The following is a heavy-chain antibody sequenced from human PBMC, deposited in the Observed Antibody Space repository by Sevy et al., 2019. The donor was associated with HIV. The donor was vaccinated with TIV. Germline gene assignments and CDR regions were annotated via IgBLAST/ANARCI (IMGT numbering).Heavy chain of an antibody. V-gene: IGHV3-7*01. J-gene: IGHJ4*02. CDR3: VRDMKAVGISYYFDY. Sequence: GGSLRLSCAASGFTFSSYWMSWVRQAPGKGLEWVANIKQDGSEKYYVDSVKGRFTISRDNAKNSLYLQMNSLRAEDTAVYYCVRDMKAVGISYYFDYWGQGTLVTVSS. CDR1: GFTFSSYW. CDR2: IKQDGSEK. D-gene: IGHD3-22*01.